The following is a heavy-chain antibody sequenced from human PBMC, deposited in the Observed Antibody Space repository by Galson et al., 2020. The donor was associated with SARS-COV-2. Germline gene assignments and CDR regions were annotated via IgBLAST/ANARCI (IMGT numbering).Heavy chain of an antibody. Sequence: SETLSLTCTVSGGSISSSSYYWGWIRQPPGKGLEWIGSIYYSGSTYYNPSLKSRVTISVDTSKNQFSLKLSSVTAADTAVYYCARHRGGGPGYYGLMDGFDIWGQGSMVTGSS. V-gene: IGHV4-39*01. CDR2: IYYSGST. CDR1: GGSISSSSYY. D-gene: IGHD5-12*01. CDR3: ARHRGGGPGYYGLMDGFDI. J-gene: IGHJ3*02.